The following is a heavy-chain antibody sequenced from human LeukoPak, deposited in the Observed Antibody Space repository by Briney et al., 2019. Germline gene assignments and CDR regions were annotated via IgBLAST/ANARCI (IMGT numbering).Heavy chain of an antibody. Sequence: GASVKVSCKASGYTFTGYYIHWVRQAPGQGLEWMGWINPNNGGTNYAKKFQGRVTMTRDTSISTAYMEVSSLRSDDTAVYYCARDVTVVRSTHGMDVWGQGTTVTVSS. D-gene: IGHD3-10*01. CDR3: ARDVTVVRSTHGMDV. CDR2: INPNNGGT. CDR1: GYTFTGYY. V-gene: IGHV1-2*02. J-gene: IGHJ6*02.